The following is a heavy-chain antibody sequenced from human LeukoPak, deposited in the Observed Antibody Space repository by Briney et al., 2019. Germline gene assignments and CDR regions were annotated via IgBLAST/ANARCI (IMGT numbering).Heavy chain of an antibody. Sequence: SETLSLTCTVSGGSISSSGYYWGWIRQPPGKGLEWIGSIYCLGSTYYNPSLKSRVTISVDTSKNQFSLRLSSVTAADTAVYYCARYYGDNLGNCFDPWGQGTLVTVSS. D-gene: IGHD4-17*01. V-gene: IGHV4-39*01. J-gene: IGHJ5*02. CDR1: GGSISSSGYY. CDR3: ARYYGDNLGNCFDP. CDR2: IYCLGST.